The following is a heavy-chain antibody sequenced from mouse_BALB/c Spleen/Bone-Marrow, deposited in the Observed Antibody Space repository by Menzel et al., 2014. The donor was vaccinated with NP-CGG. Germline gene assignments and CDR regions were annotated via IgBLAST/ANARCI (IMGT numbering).Heavy chain of an antibody. J-gene: IGHJ3*01. D-gene: IGHD2-12*01. CDR2: ISDGGSYT. Sequence: EVNVVESGGGLVKPGGSPKLSCAASGFTFSDYYMYWVRQTPEKRLEWVATISDGGSYTYYPDSVKGRFTISRDNAKNNLYLQMSSLKSEDTAMYYCAREDDDGSWFAYWGQGTLVTVSA. V-gene: IGHV5-4*02. CDR3: AREDDDGSWFAY. CDR1: GFTFSDYY.